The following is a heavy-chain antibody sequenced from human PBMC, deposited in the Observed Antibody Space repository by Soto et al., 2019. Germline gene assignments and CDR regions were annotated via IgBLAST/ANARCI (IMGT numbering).Heavy chain of an antibody. J-gene: IGHJ4*01. V-gene: IGHV3-53*01. CDR3: ARDPYGDYEFDY. CDR1: GFTVSSNY. CDR2: IYSGGST. Sequence: GGSLRLSCAASGFTVSSNYMSWVRQAPGKGLEWVSVIYSGGSTYYADSVKGRFTISRDNSKNTLYLQMSSLRAEDTAVYYCARDPYGDYEFDYWGQEPWSPSPQ. D-gene: IGHD4-17*01.